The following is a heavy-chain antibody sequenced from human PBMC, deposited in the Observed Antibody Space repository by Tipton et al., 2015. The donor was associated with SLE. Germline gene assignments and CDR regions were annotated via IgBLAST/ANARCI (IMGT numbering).Heavy chain of an antibody. CDR3: VPRQVDFDH. J-gene: IGHJ4*02. Sequence: SLRLSCAASGFMFSSYAMRWVRQAPGKGLEWVSVISGGGDSTSYADPVRGRFTISRDNSKNTLYLQMDNLRGDDTAVYYCVPRQVDFDHWGQGTLVSVSS. CDR2: ISGGGDST. D-gene: IGHD2-15*01. CDR1: GFMFSSYA. V-gene: IGHV3-23*01.